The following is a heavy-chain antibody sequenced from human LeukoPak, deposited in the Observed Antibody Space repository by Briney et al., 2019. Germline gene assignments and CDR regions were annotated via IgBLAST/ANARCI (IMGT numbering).Heavy chain of an antibody. V-gene: IGHV3-23*01. CDR3: ARDYGYYDSSGYPHYYFDY. J-gene: IGHJ4*02. CDR1: GFAFSVYA. Sequence: PGGSLRLSCTASGFAFSVYAMSWLRQPPGKGLEWVSTINANSGTTSYAASVRGRFTISRDNSKNTLYLQMNSLRAEDTAVYYCARDYGYYDSSGYPHYYFDYWGQGTLVTVSS. CDR2: INANSGTT. D-gene: IGHD3-22*01.